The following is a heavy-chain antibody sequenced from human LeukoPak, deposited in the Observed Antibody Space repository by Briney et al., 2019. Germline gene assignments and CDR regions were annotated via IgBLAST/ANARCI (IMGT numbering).Heavy chain of an antibody. CDR1: GYSFTSYW. D-gene: IGHD2-2*02. V-gene: IGHV5-51*01. CDR3: AGYYCSSTNCYRNYDY. J-gene: IGHJ4*02. CDR2: IYLGNSDT. Sequence: LGESLKISCKGSGYSFTSYWIGWVRQMPGKGLEWMGIIYLGNSDTRYGPSFQGQVTISADKSISTAYLQWSSLEASDTAMYYCAGYYCSSTNCYRNYDYWGQGTLVTVSS.